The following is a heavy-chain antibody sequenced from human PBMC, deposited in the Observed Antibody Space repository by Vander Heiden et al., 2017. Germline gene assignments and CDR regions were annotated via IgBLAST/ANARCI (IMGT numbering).Heavy chain of an antibody. Sequence: EVQLLESGGGLEQRGGSLRLSCAASGFTFSSYAMGWFRQAPGKGLEWVSTISGSGGNTYYADSVKGRFTISRDNSKNTLYLQMSGLRAEDTAVYYCAKDLRTYSSGDYWGQGTLVTVSS. J-gene: IGHJ4*02. CDR3: AKDLRTYSSGDY. CDR1: GFTFSSYA. V-gene: IGHV3-23*01. CDR2: ISGSGGNT. D-gene: IGHD5-18*01.